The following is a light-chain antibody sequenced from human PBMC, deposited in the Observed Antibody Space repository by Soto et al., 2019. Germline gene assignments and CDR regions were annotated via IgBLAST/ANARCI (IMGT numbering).Light chain of an antibody. J-gene: IGKJ2*01. CDR1: QSVSIN. V-gene: IGKV3-15*01. CDR2: GAS. CDR3: QQYNNWPPYT. Sequence: EIVMTQSPATLSVSPGERATLSCRASQSVSINLAWYQQKPGQAPRLLIYGASTRATGIPARFSGSGSGTEFTLTISSLQSEDFAVYDCQQYNNWPPYTFGQGPKVEIK.